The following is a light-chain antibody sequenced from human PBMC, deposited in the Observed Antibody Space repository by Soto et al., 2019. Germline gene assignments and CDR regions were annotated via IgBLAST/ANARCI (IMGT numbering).Light chain of an antibody. CDR1: QGISNA. J-gene: IGKJ3*01. CDR2: AAS. Sequence: DIQMTQSPSSLSASVGDTVTITCRASQGISNAVAWFQQKPGRVPQFLIYAASTLQPGVPPRFSGSGSGTDFTLTISSLQPEDVATYYCQNYNSAPLTFGPGTRVEIK. V-gene: IGKV1-27*01. CDR3: QNYNSAPLT.